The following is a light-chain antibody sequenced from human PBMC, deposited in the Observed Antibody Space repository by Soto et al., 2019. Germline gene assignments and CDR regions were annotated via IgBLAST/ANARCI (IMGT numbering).Light chain of an antibody. J-gene: IGLJ2*01. CDR2: LNSDGSH. CDR3: QTWGTGVV. CDR1: SGHDKYA. V-gene: IGLV4-69*02. Sequence: QPVLTQSPSASASLGASVKLTCTLSSGHDKYAIAWHQQQPDKGPRYLMTLNSDGSHSKGDGIPDRFSGSSSGAERYLSISSLQSDEEADYYCQTWGTGVVFGGGTKVTVL.